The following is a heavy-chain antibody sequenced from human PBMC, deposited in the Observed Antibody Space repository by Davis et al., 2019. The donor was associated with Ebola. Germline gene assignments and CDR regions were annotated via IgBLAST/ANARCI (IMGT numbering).Heavy chain of an antibody. Sequence: ASVKVSCKASGYTFTGYYMHWVRQAPGQGLEWMGWINPNSGGTNYAQKFQGRVTMTRDTSISTAYMELGRLRSDDTAVYYCARESIFGEPQSLDYWGQGTLVTVSS. CDR1: GYTFTGYY. V-gene: IGHV1-2*02. CDR3: ARESIFGEPQSLDY. D-gene: IGHD3-3*01. J-gene: IGHJ4*02. CDR2: INPNSGGT.